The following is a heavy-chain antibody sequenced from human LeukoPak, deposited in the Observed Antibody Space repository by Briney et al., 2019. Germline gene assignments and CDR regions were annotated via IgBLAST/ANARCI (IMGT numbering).Heavy chain of an antibody. CDR3: ARAPGAAAGCDY. Sequence: PSETLSLTSTVSGGSISSYYWSWIRQPPGKGLERIGYIYYSGSTNYNPSLKSRVTISVDTSKNQFSLKLSSVTAADTAVYYCARAPGAAAGCDYWGQGTLVTVSS. J-gene: IGHJ4*02. V-gene: IGHV4-59*01. CDR2: IYYSGST. D-gene: IGHD6-13*01. CDR1: GGSISSYY.